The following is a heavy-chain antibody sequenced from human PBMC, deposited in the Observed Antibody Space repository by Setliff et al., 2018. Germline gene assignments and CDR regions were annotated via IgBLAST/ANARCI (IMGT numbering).Heavy chain of an antibody. CDR3: ARTCSGSGCYAGLES. V-gene: IGHV3-7*01. Sequence: PSETLSLTCTVSGASISSGTYYWAWVRQAPGKGLEWVANINHDGSEKYSVDSVKGRFTISRDNSKNTLYLQMNSLRPEDTAVYYCARTCSGSGCYAGLESWGQGTPVTVSS. CDR1: GASISSGTYY. J-gene: IGHJ4*02. D-gene: IGHD2-15*01. CDR2: INHDGSEK.